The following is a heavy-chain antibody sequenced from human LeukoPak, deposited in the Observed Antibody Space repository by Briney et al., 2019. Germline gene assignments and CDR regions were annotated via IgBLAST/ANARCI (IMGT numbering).Heavy chain of an antibody. CDR3: ARGYNWNYFPY. Sequence: SETLSLTCTVSGGSISSSSYYWGWIRQPPGKGLEWIGSIYYSGSTYYNPSLKSRVTISVDTSKNQFSLKLSSVTAADTAVYYCARGYNWNYFPYRGQGTLVTVSS. D-gene: IGHD1-7*01. CDR2: IYYSGST. V-gene: IGHV4-39*01. CDR1: GGSISSSSYY. J-gene: IGHJ4*02.